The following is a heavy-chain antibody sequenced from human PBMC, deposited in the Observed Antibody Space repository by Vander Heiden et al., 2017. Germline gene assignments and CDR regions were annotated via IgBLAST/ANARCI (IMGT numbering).Heavy chain of an antibody. CDR3: ARRINTCFDF. Sequence: QVQLVQSGAEVKKPGASVTVSCKASGYTFSNYNIHWVRQAPGQRLEWMGWINVGNGDTKYSQEIQGRVTITRDTSASTAYMELSSLRSEDTAVYYCARRINTCFDFWGQGTLVTVSS. CDR1: GYTFSNYN. CDR2: INVGNGDT. J-gene: IGHJ4*02. V-gene: IGHV1-3*01.